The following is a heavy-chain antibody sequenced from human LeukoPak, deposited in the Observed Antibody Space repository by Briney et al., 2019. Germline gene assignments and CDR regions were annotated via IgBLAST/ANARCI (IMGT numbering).Heavy chain of an antibody. CDR3: AKDFDGSLVFGY. V-gene: IGHV1-69*13. CDR2: IIPIFGTA. Sequence: SVKVSCKASGGTFSSYAISWVRQAPGQGLEWMGGIIPIFGTANYAQKFQGRVTITADESTSTAYMELSSLRSEDTAVYYCAKDFDGSLVFGYWGQGTLVTVSS. CDR1: GGTFSSYA. D-gene: IGHD2-15*01. J-gene: IGHJ4*02.